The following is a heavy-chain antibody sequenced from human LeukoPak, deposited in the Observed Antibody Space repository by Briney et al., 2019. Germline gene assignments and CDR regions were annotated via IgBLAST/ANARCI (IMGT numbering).Heavy chain of an antibody. CDR2: INPSGGST. CDR3: ARDRDCGGGSCVTNWFDP. CDR1: GGTFSSYA. Sequence: GASVKVSCKASGGTFSSYAISWVRQAPGQGLEWMGIINPSGGSTSHAQKFLGRVTMTRDMSTSTVYMELSSLRSEDTAVYYCARDRDCGGGSCVTNWFDPWGQGTLVTVSS. V-gene: IGHV1-46*01. D-gene: IGHD2-15*01. J-gene: IGHJ5*02.